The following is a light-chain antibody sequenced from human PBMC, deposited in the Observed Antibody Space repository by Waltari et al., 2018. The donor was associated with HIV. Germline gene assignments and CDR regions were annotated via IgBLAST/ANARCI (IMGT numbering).Light chain of an antibody. CDR1: SSDVGGYTY. J-gene: IGLJ2*01. CDR3: SSYTSSSTLYVV. V-gene: IGLV2-14*01. Sequence: QSALTQPASVSGSPGQSITISCTGTSSDVGGYTYVSWYQQHPGKAPKLMIYEVSNRPSGVSNRFSGSKSGNTVSLTISGLQAEDEADYYCSSYTSSSTLYVVFGGGTKLTVL. CDR2: EVS.